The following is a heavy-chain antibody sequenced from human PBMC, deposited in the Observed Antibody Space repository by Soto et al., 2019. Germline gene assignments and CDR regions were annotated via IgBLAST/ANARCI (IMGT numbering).Heavy chain of an antibody. V-gene: IGHV1-18*01. CDR1: GYTFTSYG. CDR3: ARVPLGYCSSTSCFWYFDL. J-gene: IGHJ2*01. D-gene: IGHD2-2*01. Sequence: QVQLVQSGAEVKKPGASVKVSCKASGYTFTSYGISWVRQAPGQGLEWMGWISAYNGNTNYAQKLQGRVTMTTDTSTSTAYMELRSLRSDDTAVYYCARVPLGYCSSTSCFWYFDLWGLGTLVTVSS. CDR2: ISAYNGNT.